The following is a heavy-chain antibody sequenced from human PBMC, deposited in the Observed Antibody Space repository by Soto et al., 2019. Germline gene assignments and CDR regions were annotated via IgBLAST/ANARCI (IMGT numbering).Heavy chain of an antibody. J-gene: IGHJ1*01. CDR3: ARSPRNYYALGSYSYFRH. D-gene: IGHD3-10*01. CDR1: GYTFTSYD. Sequence: QVQLVQSGAEVKKPGALVKVSCKASGYTFTSYDISWVRQATGQGLEWMGWMNPNNGNTDYAPKFQGRVTMTMNTSIGTAYMELSSLRSEDTAVYYCARSPRNYYALGSYSYFRHWGQGTLVTVSS. CDR2: MNPNNGNT. V-gene: IGHV1-8*01.